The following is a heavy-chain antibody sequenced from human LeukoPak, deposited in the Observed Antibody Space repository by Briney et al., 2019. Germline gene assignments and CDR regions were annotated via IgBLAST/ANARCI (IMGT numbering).Heavy chain of an antibody. J-gene: IGHJ5*02. CDR2: INSDGSST. CDR3: ARARETRFRFDP. CDR1: GFTFSSYW. Sequence: GGSLRLSCAASGFTFSSYWMHWVRQAPGKGLVWVSRINSDGSSTDYADSVQGRFTISRDNAKNTQYLQMNSLRAADTAVYYCARARETRFRFDPWGQGTLVTVSS. V-gene: IGHV3-74*01. D-gene: IGHD1-26*01.